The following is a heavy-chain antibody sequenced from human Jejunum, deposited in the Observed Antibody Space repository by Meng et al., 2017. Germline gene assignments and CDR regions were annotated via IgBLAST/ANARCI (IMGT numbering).Heavy chain of an antibody. CDR3: ATDVYGDGLAYLDY. J-gene: IGHJ4*02. CDR2: VFDSGSN. V-gene: IGHV4-61*01. D-gene: IGHD4-17*01. Sequence: QRRLEECGPGLGRPSATLSPTVAISGCSVSGRSFYWTWIRQPPGKVLELIGYVFDSGSNKYNPSLSSRVTISADTSKNQFSLELSSVTAADTAVYYCATDVYGDGLAYLDYWGQGSLVTVSS. CDR1: GCSVSGRSFY.